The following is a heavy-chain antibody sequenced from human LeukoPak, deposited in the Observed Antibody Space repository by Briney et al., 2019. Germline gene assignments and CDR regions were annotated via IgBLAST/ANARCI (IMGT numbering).Heavy chain of an antibody. CDR3: VRFIATAGMVY. CDR1: GFTFSSYA. V-gene: IGHV3-74*01. D-gene: IGHD6-25*01. CDR2: MNIDGSVT. J-gene: IGHJ4*02. Sequence: TGGSLRLSCAASGFTFSSYAMSWVRQAPGKGPVWVSRMNIDGSVTTYADSVKGRFTISRDNAKNTLYLHMSSLRADDTAVYYCVRFIATAGMVYWGQGTLVTVSS.